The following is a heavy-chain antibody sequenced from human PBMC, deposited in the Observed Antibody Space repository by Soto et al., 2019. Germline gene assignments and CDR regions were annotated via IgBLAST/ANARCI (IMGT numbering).Heavy chain of an antibody. D-gene: IGHD3-16*01. CDR1: GFTFSSYA. CDR2: ISGSGGST. V-gene: IGHV3-23*01. Sequence: GGSLRLSCAASGFTFSSYAMSWVRQAPGKGLEWVSAISGSGGSTYYADSVKGRFTISRDNSKNTLYLQMNSLRAEDTAVYYCAKVPAYDYVWGTYYYIDYWGLGALVTVSS. CDR3: AKVPAYDYVWGTYYYIDY. J-gene: IGHJ4*02.